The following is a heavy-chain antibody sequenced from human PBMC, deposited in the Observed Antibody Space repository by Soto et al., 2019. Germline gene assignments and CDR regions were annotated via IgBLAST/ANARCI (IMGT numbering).Heavy chain of an antibody. V-gene: IGHV1-8*01. CDR3: ARGGIVVVPAASSSFDY. Sequence: ASVKVSCKASGYTFTSYDINWVRQATGQGLEWMGRMNPNSGNTGYAQKFQGRVTMARNTSISTAYMELSSLRSEDTAVYYCARGGIVVVPAASSSFDYWGQGTLVTVSS. CDR1: GYTFTSYD. D-gene: IGHD2-2*01. CDR2: MNPNSGNT. J-gene: IGHJ4*02.